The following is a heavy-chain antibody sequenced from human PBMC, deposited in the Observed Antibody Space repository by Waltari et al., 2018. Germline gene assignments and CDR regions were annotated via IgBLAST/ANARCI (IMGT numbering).Heavy chain of an antibody. CDR1: GFTFSSYS. Sequence: EVQLVESGGGLVKPGGSLRLSCAASGFTFSSYSMNWVRQAPGKGLEWVSSISISSSYIYYADSVKGRFTISRDNSKNTLYLQMNSLRAEDTAVYYCAKSTGEAIDWYFDLWGRGTLVTVSS. D-gene: IGHD7-27*01. V-gene: IGHV3-21*04. CDR3: AKSTGEAIDWYFDL. J-gene: IGHJ2*01. CDR2: ISISSSYI.